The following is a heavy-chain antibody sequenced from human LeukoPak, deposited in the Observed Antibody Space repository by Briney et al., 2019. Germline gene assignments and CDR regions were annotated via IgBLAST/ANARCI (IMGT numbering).Heavy chain of an antibody. CDR2: IYTSGST. Sequence: SETLSLTCTVSGGSISSYYWSWIRQPAGKGLEWIGRIYTSGSTNYNPSLKSRVTMPVDTSKNQFSLKLSSVTAADTAVYYCARDGPDILTGYYPNWFDPWGQGTLVTVSS. CDR1: GGSISSYY. J-gene: IGHJ5*02. CDR3: ARDGPDILTGYYPNWFDP. D-gene: IGHD3-9*01. V-gene: IGHV4-4*07.